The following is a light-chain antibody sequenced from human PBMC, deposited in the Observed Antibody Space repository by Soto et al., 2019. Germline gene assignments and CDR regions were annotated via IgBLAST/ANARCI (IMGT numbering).Light chain of an antibody. V-gene: IGKV3-20*01. CDR2: ETS. CDR1: QSLSINY. Sequence: ENVLTQSPGTLSLSPGESGTLSCRASQSLSINYVAWYQQKPGQAPRLLIYETSSRAAGIPDRFSGSGSGTDFTLTLRIVEHEDFAIYYCQQYDSSPFTFGPGTKV. J-gene: IGKJ3*01. CDR3: QQYDSSPFT.